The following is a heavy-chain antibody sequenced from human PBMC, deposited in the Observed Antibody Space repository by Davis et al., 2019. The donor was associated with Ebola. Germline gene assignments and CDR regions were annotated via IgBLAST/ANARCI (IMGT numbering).Heavy chain of an antibody. D-gene: IGHD2-15*01. J-gene: IGHJ6*04. V-gene: IGHV1-24*01. CDR3: AREIVVVVAATDHYYYYYGMDV. CDR1: GYTLTDLS. CDR2: FDPEDGET. Sequence: AASVQVSCKVSGYTLTDLSMHWVRQAPGKGLEWMGGFDPEDGETIYAQKFQGRVTMTEDTSTDTAYMELSSLRSEDTAVYYCAREIVVVVAATDHYYYYYGMDVWGKGTTVTVSS.